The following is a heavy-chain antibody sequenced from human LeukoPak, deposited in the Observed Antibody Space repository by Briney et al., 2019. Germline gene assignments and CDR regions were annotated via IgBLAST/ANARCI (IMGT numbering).Heavy chain of an antibody. CDR1: GYTFTSYY. CDR2: INPSGSST. Sequence: GASVKVSCKASGYTFTSYYMHWVRQVPGQGLERMGIINPSGSSTTYAQKFQGRVTMTRDMSTSTVYMELSSLRSEDTAVYSCARGEYSSPRSAFAIWGQGTMVTVSS. D-gene: IGHD6-6*01. V-gene: IGHV1-46*01. J-gene: IGHJ3*02. CDR3: ARGEYSSPRSAFAI.